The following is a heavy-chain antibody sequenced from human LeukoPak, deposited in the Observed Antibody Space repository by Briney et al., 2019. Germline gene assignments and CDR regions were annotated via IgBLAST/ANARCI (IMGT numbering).Heavy chain of an antibody. CDR2: IHHSGSA. Sequence: SETLSLTCAVSRASLSSKLWNWVRQPPGKGLEGIGEIHHSGSANYNPSIKSRVTISLDTSENHFSLRLSSVTAADEAVYYCVRDRGQLSDSHDYWGQGTLVTVSS. D-gene: IGHD3-22*01. V-gene: IGHV4-4*02. J-gene: IGHJ4*02. CDR1: RASLSSKL. CDR3: VRDRGQLSDSHDY.